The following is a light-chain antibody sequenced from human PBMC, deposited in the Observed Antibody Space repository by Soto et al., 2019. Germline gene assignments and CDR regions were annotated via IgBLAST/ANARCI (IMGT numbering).Light chain of an antibody. Sequence: EIVLTQSPGTLSLSLGERATLSCRASQSVSSKLAWYQQKPGQAPRVLIYGASSRATGIPDRFGGSGSGTDFPLTISRLEPEDFAVYYGQQYGGSPRTFGQGTKLEI. CDR3: QQYGGSPRT. CDR2: GAS. V-gene: IGKV3-20*01. CDR1: QSVSSK. J-gene: IGKJ2*01.